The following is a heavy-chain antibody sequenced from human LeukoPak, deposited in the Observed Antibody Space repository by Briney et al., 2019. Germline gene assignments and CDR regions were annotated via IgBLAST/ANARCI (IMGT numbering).Heavy chain of an antibody. Sequence: GGSLRLSCAASGFTFSNAWMSWVRQAPGKGLEWVGRIKSKTDGGTTDYAAPVKGRFSISRDDSKNTLYLQMNSLKTEDTAVYYCTTGLRITIFGVVQDYWGQGTLVTVSS. CDR1: GFTFSNAW. CDR3: TTGLRITIFGVVQDY. CDR2: IKSKTDGGTT. V-gene: IGHV3-15*01. J-gene: IGHJ4*02. D-gene: IGHD3-3*01.